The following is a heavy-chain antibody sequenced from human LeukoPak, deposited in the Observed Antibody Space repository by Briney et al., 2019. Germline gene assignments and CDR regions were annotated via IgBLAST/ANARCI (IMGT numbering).Heavy chain of an antibody. J-gene: IGHJ4*02. CDR2: ISSSSSYT. V-gene: IGHV3-11*06. CDR1: GFTFSDYY. D-gene: IGHD2-15*01. Sequence: GGSLRLSCAASGFTFSDYYMSWFRQAPGKGVEWVSYISSSSSYTNSADSVKGRFTISRDNAKNSLYLQMNSLRAEDTAVYYCARDEGYCSGGSCYSNYWGQGTLVTVSS. CDR3: ARDEGYCSGGSCYSNY.